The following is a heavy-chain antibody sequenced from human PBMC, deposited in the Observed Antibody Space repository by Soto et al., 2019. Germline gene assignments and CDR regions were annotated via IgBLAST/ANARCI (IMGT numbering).Heavy chain of an antibody. J-gene: IGHJ4*02. V-gene: IGHV3-23*01. CDR1: GFTFSSYA. Sequence: GGSLRLSCAASGFTFSSYAMSWVRQAPGKGLEWVSGISGSGSSTYYADSVKGRFTISRDNSKNTLSLQMNSLRAEDTAVYYCAKVSLDGSAGSRVRQPFDYWGQGTLVTVSS. CDR2: ISGSGSST. D-gene: IGHD2-15*01. CDR3: AKVSLDGSAGSRVRQPFDY.